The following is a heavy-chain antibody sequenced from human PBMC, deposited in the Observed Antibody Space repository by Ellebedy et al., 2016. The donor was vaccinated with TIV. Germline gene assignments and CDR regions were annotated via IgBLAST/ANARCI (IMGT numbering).Heavy chain of an antibody. CDR3: ARGYDIDGHKA. Sequence: GESLKISCAASGFTFDDYGMSWVRQAPGKGLEWVSVINWNGGSTGYADSVKGRFTISRDNAKNSLYLQMNSLRAEDTALYYCARGYDIDGHKAWGQGTLVTVSS. D-gene: IGHD3-9*01. J-gene: IGHJ5*02. CDR1: GFTFDDYG. V-gene: IGHV3-20*04. CDR2: INWNGGST.